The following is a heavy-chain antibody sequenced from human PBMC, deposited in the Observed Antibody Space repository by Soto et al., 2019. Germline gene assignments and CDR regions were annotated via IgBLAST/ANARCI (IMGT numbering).Heavy chain of an antibody. D-gene: IGHD6-6*01. J-gene: IGHJ4*02. CDR1: GFTFSSYA. V-gene: IGHV3-30-3*01. CDR3: ARDRSSSSFVFSY. Sequence: GGSLRLSCAASGFTFSSYAMHWVRQAPGKGLEWVAVISYDGSNKYYADSVKGRFTISRDNSKNTLYLQMNSLRAEDTAVYYCARDRSSSSFVFSYWGQGTLVTVSS. CDR2: ISYDGSNK.